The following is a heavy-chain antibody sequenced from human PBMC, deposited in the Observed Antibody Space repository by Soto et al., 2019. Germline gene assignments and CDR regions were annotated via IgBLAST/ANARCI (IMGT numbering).Heavy chain of an antibody. CDR1: GLTFSTYA. Sequence: GGSLRLSCAASGLTFSTYAMSWVRQAPGKGLEWVSGMGSSGGSTYYADSVKGRFTISRDNSKNTLYLQMNSLRAEDTAVYYCARDLLSYSSGWYGYWGQGTLVTVSS. V-gene: IGHV3-23*01. CDR2: MGSSGGST. CDR3: ARDLLSYSSGWYGY. D-gene: IGHD6-19*01. J-gene: IGHJ4*02.